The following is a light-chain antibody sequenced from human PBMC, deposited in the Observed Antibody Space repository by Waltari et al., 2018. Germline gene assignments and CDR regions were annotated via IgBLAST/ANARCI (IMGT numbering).Light chain of an antibody. CDR2: HDV. CDR3: QTWDSTYVV. V-gene: IGLV3-1*01. CDR1: KLGDKY. J-gene: IGLJ2*01. Sequence: SYELTQPPSVSVSPGQTANISCPGNKLGDKYVCWYHQKPGQSPVLVIYHDVKRPSGIPERFSGSNSGNTATLTISGTQAMDEADYYCQTWDSTYVVFGGGTTLTVL.